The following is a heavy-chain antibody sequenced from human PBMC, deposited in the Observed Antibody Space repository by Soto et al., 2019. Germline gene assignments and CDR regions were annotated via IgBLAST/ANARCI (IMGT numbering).Heavy chain of an antibody. Sequence: TLSLTCSVSGADIHRGGFTWTWIRQHAGKGLEGLGYNSHSGSTDSNPSLKSRLSISGDTSKNHFSLTLTSVTAADAAVYYCATIGVSGYLAAWGQGTTVTVSS. CDR1: GADIHRGGFT. CDR2: NSHSGST. V-gene: IGHV4-31*03. J-gene: IGHJ6*02. D-gene: IGHD3-16*02. CDR3: ATIGVSGYLAA.